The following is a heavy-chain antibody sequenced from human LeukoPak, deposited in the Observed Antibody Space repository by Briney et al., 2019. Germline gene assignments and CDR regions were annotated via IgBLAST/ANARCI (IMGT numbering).Heavy chain of an antibody. J-gene: IGHJ5*02. V-gene: IGHV4-39*01. D-gene: IGHD6-6*01. CDR2: IYYSGST. Sequence: SETLSLTCTVSGGSISSSSYYWGWIRQPPGKGLEWIGGIYYSGSTYYNPSLKSRVTISVDTSKNQFSLKLSSVTAADTAVYYCARQRGIAARPYNWFDPWGQGTLVTVSS. CDR3: ARQRGIAARPYNWFDP. CDR1: GGSISSSSYY.